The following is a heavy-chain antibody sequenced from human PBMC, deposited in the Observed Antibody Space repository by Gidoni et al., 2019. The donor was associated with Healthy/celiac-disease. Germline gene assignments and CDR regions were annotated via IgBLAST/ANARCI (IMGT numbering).Heavy chain of an antibody. J-gene: IGHJ5*02. V-gene: IGHV3-30-3*01. Sequence: QVQLVESGGGVVQHGRSLRLSCAASGFTFSSCAMHWVRQAPGKGLEWVAVISYDGSNKYYADSVKGRFTICRDNSNNTLYLQMNSLRAEDTAVYYCARPEGYCSGGSCYPGWFDPWGQGTLVTVSS. CDR1: GFTFSSCA. CDR2: ISYDGSNK. CDR3: ARPEGYCSGGSCYPGWFDP. D-gene: IGHD2-15*01.